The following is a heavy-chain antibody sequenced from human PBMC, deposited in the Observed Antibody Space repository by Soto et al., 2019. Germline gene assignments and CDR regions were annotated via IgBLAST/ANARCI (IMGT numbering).Heavy chain of an antibody. Sequence: GGSLRLSCAASGFTFSSYGMHWVRQAPGKGLEWVAVIWYDESNKYYADSVKGRFTISRDNSKNTLYLQMNSLRAEDTAVYYCAKEPSTSSYFDYWGQGTLVTVSS. J-gene: IGHJ4*02. CDR2: IWYDESNK. V-gene: IGHV3-33*06. D-gene: IGHD2-2*01. CDR3: AKEPSTSSYFDY. CDR1: GFTFSSYG.